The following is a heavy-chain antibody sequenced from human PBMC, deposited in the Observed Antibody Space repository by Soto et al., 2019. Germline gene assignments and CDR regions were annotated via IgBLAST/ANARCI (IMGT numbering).Heavy chain of an antibody. V-gene: IGHV1-8*01. CDR2: MKPNSGNT. Sequence: ASVKVSCKASGYTFTSYDINWVRQATGQGLEWMGWMKPNSGNTGYAQKFQGRVNMTRNTSISTAYMELSSLRSEDTAVYYCARGQYSSGNDAFDIWGQGTMVTVPS. CDR1: GYTFTSYD. J-gene: IGHJ3*02. D-gene: IGHD6-25*01. CDR3: ARGQYSSGNDAFDI.